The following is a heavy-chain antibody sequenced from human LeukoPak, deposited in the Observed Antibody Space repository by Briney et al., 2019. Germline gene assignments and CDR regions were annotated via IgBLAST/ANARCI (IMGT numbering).Heavy chain of an antibody. J-gene: IGHJ3*02. Sequence: GASVKVSCKASGGTFSSYAISWVRQAPGQGLEWMGRIIPILGIANYAQKFQGRVTITADKSTSTACMELSSLRSEDTAVYYCARDYGVGALGDAFDIWGQGTMVTVSS. CDR2: IIPILGIA. CDR1: GGTFSSYA. CDR3: ARDYGVGALGDAFDI. D-gene: IGHD1-26*01. V-gene: IGHV1-69*04.